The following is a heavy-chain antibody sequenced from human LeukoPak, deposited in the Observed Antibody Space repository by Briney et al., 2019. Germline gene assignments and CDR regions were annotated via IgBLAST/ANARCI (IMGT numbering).Heavy chain of an antibody. CDR3: ASLYDFWSGMDAFDI. CDR1: GGSISSGSYC. D-gene: IGHD3-3*01. CDR2: IYSSGST. Sequence: SETLSLTCTVSGGSISSGSYCWSWIRQPAGRGLEWIGRIYSSGSTNYNPSLKSRVTISVDTSKNQFSLKLSSVTAADTAVYYCASLYDFWSGMDAFDIWGQGTMVTVSS. J-gene: IGHJ3*02. V-gene: IGHV4-61*02.